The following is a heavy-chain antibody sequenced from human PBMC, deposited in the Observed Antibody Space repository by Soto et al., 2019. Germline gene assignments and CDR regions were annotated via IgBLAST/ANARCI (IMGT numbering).Heavy chain of an antibody. D-gene: IGHD2-15*01. Sequence: SETLSLTCDVSGGSISSGGYSWSWIRQPPGKGLEWIGYIYHSGSTYYNPSLNSRATISVDKANNQFSLKLSSMTGADTAIYYCATRPPQIVVTLLPFPSWGQGTPVTVSS. J-gene: IGHJ4*02. CDR2: IYHSGST. CDR3: ATRPPQIVVTLLPFPS. CDR1: GGSISSGGYS. V-gene: IGHV4-30-2*01.